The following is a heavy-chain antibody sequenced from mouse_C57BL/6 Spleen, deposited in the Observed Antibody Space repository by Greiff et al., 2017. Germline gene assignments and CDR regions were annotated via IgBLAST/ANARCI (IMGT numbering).Heavy chain of an antibody. Sequence: EVQRVESGGDLVKPGGSLKLSCAASGFTFSSYGMSWVRQTPDKRLEWVATISSGGSYTYYPDSVKGRFTISRDNAKNTLYLQMSSLKSEDTAMYYCARRGVIDYGSSDGYFDVWGTGTTVTVSS. J-gene: IGHJ1*03. CDR2: ISSGGSYT. CDR1: GFTFSSYG. D-gene: IGHD1-1*01. CDR3: ARRGVIDYGSSDGYFDV. V-gene: IGHV5-6*01.